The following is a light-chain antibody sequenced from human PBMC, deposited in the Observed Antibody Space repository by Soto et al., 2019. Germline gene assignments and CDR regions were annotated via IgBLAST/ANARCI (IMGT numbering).Light chain of an antibody. Sequence: DIQMTQSPSTLSASIGDTVTITCRASQSINSWLAWFQQKPGKAPKLLIYKASSLESGVPSRFSGSGSGTEFTLTISSLQPDDFANYYCQQYNTYFPTFGQGTKVEIK. J-gene: IGKJ1*01. CDR2: KAS. CDR1: QSINSW. CDR3: QQYNTYFPT. V-gene: IGKV1-5*03.